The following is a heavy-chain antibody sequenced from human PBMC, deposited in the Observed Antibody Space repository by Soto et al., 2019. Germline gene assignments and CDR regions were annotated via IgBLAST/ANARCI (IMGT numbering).Heavy chain of an antibody. J-gene: IGHJ4*02. D-gene: IGHD3-3*01. Sequence: EVQLVESGGVLIQRGGSLRLSCEASGFRFSDYDMHWVRQPSGKGLEWVSGIGTNADTHHSDAVKGRFTISRENDRNSLFLQMKSLKADDTAVYFCARGRPFWSDLYIDYWGQGTLVTVSS. CDR2: IGTNADT. CDR3: ARGRPFWSDLYIDY. V-gene: IGHV3-13*01. CDR1: GFRFSDYD.